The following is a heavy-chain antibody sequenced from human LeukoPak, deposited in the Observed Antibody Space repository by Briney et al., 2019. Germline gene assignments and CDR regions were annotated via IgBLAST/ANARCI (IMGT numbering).Heavy chain of an antibody. Sequence: SETLSLTCTVSGGSISSYYWSWIRQPPGKGLEWIGYIYYGGSTNYNPSLKSRVTISVDTSKNQFSLKLSSVTAADTAVYYCARRGITGTNWGQGTLVTVSS. CDR3: ARRGITGTN. J-gene: IGHJ4*02. CDR1: GGSISSYY. V-gene: IGHV4-59*12. D-gene: IGHD1/OR15-1a*01. CDR2: IYYGGST.